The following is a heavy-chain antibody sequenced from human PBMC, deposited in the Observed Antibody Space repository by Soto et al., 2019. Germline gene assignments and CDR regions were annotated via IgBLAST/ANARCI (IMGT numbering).Heavy chain of an antibody. V-gene: IGHV3-48*03. CDR3: ARDHSSGWEPFDY. Sequence: PGGSLRLSCAASGFTFSSYEMNWVRQAPGKGLEWVSYISSSGSTIYYADSVKVRFTISRDNAKNSLYLQMNSLRAEDTAVYYCARDHSSGWEPFDYWGQGTLVTVSS. CDR1: GFTFSSYE. CDR2: ISSSGSTI. J-gene: IGHJ4*02. D-gene: IGHD6-19*01.